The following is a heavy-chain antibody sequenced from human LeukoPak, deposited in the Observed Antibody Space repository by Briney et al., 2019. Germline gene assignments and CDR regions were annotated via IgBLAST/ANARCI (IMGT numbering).Heavy chain of an antibody. J-gene: IGHJ3*02. CDR3: ARESDSSGFGAFDI. V-gene: IGHV3-7*04. CDR1: GFTFSSYG. Sequence: PGGSLRLSCAASGFTFSSYGMHWVRQAPGKGLEWVANINQDGSEKYYVDSVKGRFTISRDNAKNSLYLQMNSLRAEDTAVYYCARESDSSGFGAFDIWGQGTMVTVSS. D-gene: IGHD3-22*01. CDR2: INQDGSEK.